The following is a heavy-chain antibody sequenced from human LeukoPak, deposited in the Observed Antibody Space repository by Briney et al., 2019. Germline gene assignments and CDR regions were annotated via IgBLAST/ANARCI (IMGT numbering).Heavy chain of an antibody. V-gene: IGHV4-61*02. CDR3: ARDLYYDFWSGYGAFDI. D-gene: IGHD3-3*01. J-gene: IGHJ3*02. CDR2: IYTSGST. CDR1: GGSISSGSYY. Sequence: SETLSLTCTVSGGSISSGSYYWSWIRQPAGKGLEWIGRIYTSGSTNYNPSLKSRVTISVDTSKNQFSLKLSSVTAADTAVYYCARDLYYDFWSGYGAFDIWGQGTMVTVSS.